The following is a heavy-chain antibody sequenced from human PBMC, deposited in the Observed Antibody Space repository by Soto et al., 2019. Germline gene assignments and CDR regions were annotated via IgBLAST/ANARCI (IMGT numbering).Heavy chain of an antibody. J-gene: IGHJ4*02. CDR3: ARRTKRDRILDY. D-gene: IGHD3-3*01. CDR1: GCTFTSYD. CDR2: MNPNSGNT. Sequence: QVQLVQSGAEVKKPGASVKISCKASGCTFTSYDINWVRQATGQGLEWMGWMNPNSGNTGYAQKFQGRVTMTRNTSISTAYMELSSLRSEDTAVYYCARRTKRDRILDYWGQGTLVTVSS. V-gene: IGHV1-8*01.